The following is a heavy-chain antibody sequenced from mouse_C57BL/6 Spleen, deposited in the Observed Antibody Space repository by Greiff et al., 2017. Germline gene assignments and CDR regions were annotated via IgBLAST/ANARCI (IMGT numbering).Heavy chain of an antibody. Sequence: QVQLQQSGAELVRPGASVTLSCKASGYTFTDYEMHWVTQTPVHGLEWIGAIDPETGGTAYNQKFKGKAILTADKSSSTAYMELRSLTSEDSAVYYCTRRGLRYFDYGGQGTTLTVSS. V-gene: IGHV1-15*01. D-gene: IGHD1-1*01. CDR2: IDPETGGT. CDR1: GYTFTDYE. J-gene: IGHJ2*01. CDR3: TRRGLRYFDY.